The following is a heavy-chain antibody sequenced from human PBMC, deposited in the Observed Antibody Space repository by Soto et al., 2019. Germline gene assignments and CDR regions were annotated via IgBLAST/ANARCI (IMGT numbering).Heavy chain of an antibody. D-gene: IGHD3-22*01. CDR1: GFTFSSYD. CDR3: ARSPPGGYHYYYGLDV. Sequence: PGGSLRLSCAASGFTFSSYDMHWVRQATGKGLEWVSAIGTAGDTYYAGSVKGRFTISRENAKNSLYLQMNSLRAGDTAVYYCARSPPGGYHYYYGLDVWGQGTTVTVSS. V-gene: IGHV3-13*04. CDR2: IGTAGDT. J-gene: IGHJ6*02.